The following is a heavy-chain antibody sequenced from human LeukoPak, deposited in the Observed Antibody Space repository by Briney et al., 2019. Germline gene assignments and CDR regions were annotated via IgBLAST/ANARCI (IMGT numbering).Heavy chain of an antibody. D-gene: IGHD3-3*01. J-gene: IGHJ4*02. Sequence: SETLSLTCTVSGYSISSNYYWSWIRQPAGKGLEWIGRIYTSGSTNYNPSLKSRVTISVDTSKIQFSLNLSSVTAADTAIYYCARGLASGYPPIPFDYWGQGTQVTVSS. CDR2: IYTSGST. CDR1: GYSISSNYY. V-gene: IGHV4-4*07. CDR3: ARGLASGYPPIPFDY.